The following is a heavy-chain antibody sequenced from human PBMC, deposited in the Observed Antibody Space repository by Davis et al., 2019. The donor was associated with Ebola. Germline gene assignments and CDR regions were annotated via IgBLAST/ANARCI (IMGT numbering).Heavy chain of an antibody. D-gene: IGHD5-12*01. CDR2: TYYNSKWYS. CDR3: TRGWLRGWFDP. J-gene: IGHJ5*02. V-gene: IGHV6-1*01. CDR1: GDSVSSAG. Sequence: PSETLSLTCAISGDSVSSAGWNWIRQSPSRGLEWLGRTYYNSKWYSDYATSVRGRITINADTSGNKFYLQLNSVTPDDTAVYYCTRGWLRGWFDPWGQGTLVTVSS.